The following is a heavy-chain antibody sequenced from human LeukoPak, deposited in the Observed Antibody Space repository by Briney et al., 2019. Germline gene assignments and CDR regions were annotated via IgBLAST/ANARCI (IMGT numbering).Heavy chain of an antibody. D-gene: IGHD6-13*01. CDR3: ATRGIAAAGPFQH. CDR1: GGTFSSYA. CDR2: IIPIFGTT. V-gene: IGHV1-69*05. Sequence: SVKVSCKASGGTFSSYAISWVRQAPGQGLEWMGGIIPIFGTTNYAQKFQGRVTITTDESTSTAYMELSSLRSEDTAVYYCATRGIAAAGPFQHWGQGTLVTVSS. J-gene: IGHJ1*01.